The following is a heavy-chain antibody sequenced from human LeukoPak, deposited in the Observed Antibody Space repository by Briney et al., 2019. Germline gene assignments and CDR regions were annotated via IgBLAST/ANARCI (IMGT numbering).Heavy chain of an antibody. Sequence: GRSLRLSCAASGFTFSSYGMHWVRQAPGKGLEWVAVISYDGSNKYYADSVKGRFTISRDNSKNTLYLQMNSLRAEDTAVYYCARDAHRYCSGGSCNRFDYWGQGTLVTVSS. V-gene: IGHV3-30*03. CDR1: GFTFSSYG. CDR2: ISYDGSNK. D-gene: IGHD2-15*01. CDR3: ARDAHRYCSGGSCNRFDY. J-gene: IGHJ4*02.